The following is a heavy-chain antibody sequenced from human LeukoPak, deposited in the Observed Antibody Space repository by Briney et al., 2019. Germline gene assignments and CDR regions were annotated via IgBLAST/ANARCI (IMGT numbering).Heavy chain of an antibody. CDR1: GFTFSSYA. CDR3: ARDGEMDTAMAQPPDY. D-gene: IGHD5-18*01. V-gene: IGHV3-30-3*01. J-gene: IGHJ4*02. CDR2: ISYDGSNK. Sequence: PGRSLRLSCAASGFTFSSYAMHWVRQAPGKGLEWVAVISYDGSNKYYADSVKGRFTISRDNSKNTLYLQMNSLRAEDTAVYYCARDGEMDTAMAQPPDYWGQGTLVTVSS.